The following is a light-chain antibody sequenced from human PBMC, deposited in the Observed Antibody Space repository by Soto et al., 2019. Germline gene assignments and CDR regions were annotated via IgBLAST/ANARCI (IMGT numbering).Light chain of an antibody. Sequence: DIQMTQSPSSLSASVGDTVTITCRASQSISVHLNWYQQKGGKVPKLLIYAASNLYSGVPSRFSGSGSETEVALTISSLQPEEFATYYCQQSYITPYTFGQGTRLEIK. CDR2: AAS. J-gene: IGKJ2*01. CDR1: QSISVH. V-gene: IGKV1-39*01. CDR3: QQSYITPYT.